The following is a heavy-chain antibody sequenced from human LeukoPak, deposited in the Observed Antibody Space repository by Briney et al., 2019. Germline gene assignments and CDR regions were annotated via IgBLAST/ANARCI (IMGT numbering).Heavy chain of an antibody. CDR2: VFHTGST. D-gene: IGHD1-26*01. CDR1: GGSISSYY. V-gene: IGHV4-59*01. Sequence: PSETLSLTCTVSGGSISSYYWGWIRQPPGKGLEWIGYVFHTGSTNYNPSLKSRVTISVDTSKNQFSLKLSSVTAADTAVYYCARDRGSQPFIDYWGQGTLVTVSS. CDR3: ARDRGSQPFIDY. J-gene: IGHJ4*02.